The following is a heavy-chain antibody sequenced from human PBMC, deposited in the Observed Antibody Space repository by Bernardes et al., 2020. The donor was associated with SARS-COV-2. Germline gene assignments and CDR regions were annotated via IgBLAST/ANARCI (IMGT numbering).Heavy chain of an antibody. J-gene: IGHJ3*02. CDR1: GYTFTGYD. Sequence: ASVKVSCKASGYTFTGYDMHWVRQAPGQGLEWMGWINPNSGGTNYAQKFQGRVTMTRDTSISTAYMELSRLRSDDTAVYYCARDGYGDYVNAFDIWGQGTMVTVSS. V-gene: IGHV1-2*02. CDR3: ARDGYGDYVNAFDI. D-gene: IGHD4-17*01. CDR2: INPNSGGT.